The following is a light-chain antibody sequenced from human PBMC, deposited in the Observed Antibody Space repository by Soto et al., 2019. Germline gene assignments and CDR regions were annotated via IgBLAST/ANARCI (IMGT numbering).Light chain of an antibody. Sequence: EIVLIQSPPTLSLSPGGRVTLSCMAIQSVTNHVAWYQQKPGKATRLLVYDVTKRATGIPARLSGSVSGTDFTLTISDLEPVDFAVYYCQQRNSWPPLFTFGPGTKVDI. CDR2: DVT. J-gene: IGKJ3*01. V-gene: IGKV3-11*01. CDR3: QQRNSWPPLFT. CDR1: QSVTNH.